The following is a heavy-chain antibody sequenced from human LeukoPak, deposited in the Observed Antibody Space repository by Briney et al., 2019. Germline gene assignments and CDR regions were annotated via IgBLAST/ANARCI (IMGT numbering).Heavy chain of an antibody. CDR3: ARRGFKIFGVVIMLDNRFDP. V-gene: IGHV4-39*01. J-gene: IGHJ5*02. CDR1: GGSISNNSYY. CDR2: IYYSGST. Sequence: SETLSLTCTVSGGSISNNSYYWGWIRQPPGKGLEWIGSIYYSGSTYYNPSLKSRVTISVDTSKNQFSLKMRSVTAADTAVYYCARRGFKIFGVVIMLDNRFDPWGQGTLVTVS. D-gene: IGHD3-3*01.